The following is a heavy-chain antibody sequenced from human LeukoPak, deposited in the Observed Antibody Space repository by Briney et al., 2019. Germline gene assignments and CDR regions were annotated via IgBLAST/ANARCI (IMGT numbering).Heavy chain of an antibody. V-gene: IGHV3-15*01. CDR1: GCTLTYAW. J-gene: IGHJ3*02. Sequence: GGSLRLSCAVSGCTLTYAWMNWVRQAPGKGLEWVGRIKSKTDGGTTDYAAPVKGRFTISREDSKTTLYPQMHSLKTEPTAVYSCTTRLVDIWGQGTMVTVSS. CDR3: TTRLVDI. CDR2: IKSKTDGGTT.